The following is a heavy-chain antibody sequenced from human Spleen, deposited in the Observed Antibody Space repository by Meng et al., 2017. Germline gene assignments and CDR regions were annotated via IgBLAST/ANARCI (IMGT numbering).Heavy chain of an antibody. CDR3: VRSSAWVRTGFDP. CDR2: IGHSGFT. CDR1: GGSISTSGYY. D-gene: IGHD6-19*01. J-gene: IGHJ5*02. Sequence: QPQLQESGPGLGRPSEALSLTCSVSGGSISTSGYYWGWIRQPPGKGLEWIGSIGHSGFTYYTPSLKSRVTVSIDTSRNQFSLWLTSVTAADMAVYYCVRSSAWVRTGFDPWGQGTLVTVSS. V-gene: IGHV4-39*01.